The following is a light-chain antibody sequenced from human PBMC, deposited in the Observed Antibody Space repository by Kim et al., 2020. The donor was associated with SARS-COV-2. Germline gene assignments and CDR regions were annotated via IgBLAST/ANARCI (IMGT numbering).Light chain of an antibody. Sequence: SYELTQPPSVSVSPGQTASITCSGDNLGNKYAYWYQQKPGQSPVLVIYEDTRRPSGIPERFSASNSGNSATLTIRETQSMDEADYYCQAWDSSTGGVFGGGTKVTVL. CDR2: EDT. CDR3: QAWDSSTGGV. J-gene: IGLJ3*02. V-gene: IGLV3-1*01. CDR1: NLGNKY.